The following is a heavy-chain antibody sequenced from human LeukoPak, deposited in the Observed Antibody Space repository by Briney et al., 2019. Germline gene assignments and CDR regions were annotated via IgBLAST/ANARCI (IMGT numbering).Heavy chain of an antibody. V-gene: IGHV3-30*02. CDR3: AKPHIVVVVATSEDQYYFDY. J-gene: IGHJ4*02. CDR2: IRYEGSNK. Sequence: GGSLRLSCAASGFTFSSYGMHWVRQAPGKGLEWVAFIRYEGSNKYYADSVKGRFTISRDNSKNTLYLQMNSLRAEDTAVYYCAKPHIVVVVATSEDQYYFDYWGQGTLVTVSS. CDR1: GFTFSSYG. D-gene: IGHD2-15*01.